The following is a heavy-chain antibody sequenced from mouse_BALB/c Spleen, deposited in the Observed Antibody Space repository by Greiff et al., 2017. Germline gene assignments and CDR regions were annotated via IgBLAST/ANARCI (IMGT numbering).Heavy chain of an antibody. V-gene: IGHV5-17*02. CDR1: GFTFSSFG. CDR2: ISSGSSTI. CDR3: ARWGNYDAMDY. D-gene: IGHD2-1*01. Sequence: MESGGGLVQPGGSRKLSCAASGFTFSSFGMHWVRQAPEKGLEWVAYISSGSSTIYYADTVKGRFTISRDNPKNTLFLQMTSLRSEDTAMYYCARWGNYDAMDYWGQGTSVTVSS. J-gene: IGHJ4*01.